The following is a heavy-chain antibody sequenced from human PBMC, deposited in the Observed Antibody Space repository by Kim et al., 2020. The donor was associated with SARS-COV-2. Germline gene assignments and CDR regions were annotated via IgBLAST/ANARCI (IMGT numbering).Heavy chain of an antibody. Sequence: NEYYADSGKGRFTISRDNSKNTLYLQMNSLRAEDTAVYYCARERARGLDYWGQGTLVTVSS. CDR3: ARERARGLDY. V-gene: IGHV3-33*01. D-gene: IGHD3-10*01. J-gene: IGHJ4*02. CDR2: NE.